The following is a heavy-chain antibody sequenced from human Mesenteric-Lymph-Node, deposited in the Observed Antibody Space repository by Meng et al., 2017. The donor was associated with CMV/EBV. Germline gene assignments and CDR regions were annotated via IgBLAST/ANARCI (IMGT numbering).Heavy chain of an antibody. CDR3: ARNPSITMVRGQDSSYWYFDL. J-gene: IGHJ2*01. V-gene: IGHV1-69*06. CDR1: SYA. D-gene: IGHD3-10*01. CDR2: IIPIFGTA. Sequence: SYAISWVRQAPGQGLEWMGGIIPIFGTANYAQKFQGRVTITADKSTSTAYMELSSLRSEDTAVYYCARNPSITMVRGQDSSYWYFDLWGRGTLVTVSS.